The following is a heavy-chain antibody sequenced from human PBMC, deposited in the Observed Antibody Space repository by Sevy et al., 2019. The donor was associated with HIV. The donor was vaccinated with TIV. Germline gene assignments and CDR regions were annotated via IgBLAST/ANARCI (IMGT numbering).Heavy chain of an antibody. V-gene: IGHV3-21*01. D-gene: IGHD2-2*01. CDR2: ISSGSSYI. CDR1: GFTFSTYT. CDR3: ARDAGCTSTSCLDYFDY. Sequence: GGSLRLSCTASGFTFSTYTMNWVRQAPGKGLEWVSSISSGSSYIYYADSVKGRFTISRDNAKNSLYLQMNSLRAEDTAIYYCARDAGCTSTSCLDYFDYWGQGTPVTVSS. J-gene: IGHJ4*02.